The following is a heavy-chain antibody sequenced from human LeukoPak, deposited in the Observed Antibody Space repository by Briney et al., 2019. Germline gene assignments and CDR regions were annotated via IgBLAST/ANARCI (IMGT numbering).Heavy chain of an antibody. Sequence: SSETLSLTCAVYGGSFSGYYWSWIRQPPGKGLEWIGEINHSGSTNYNPSLKSRVTISVDTSKNQFSLKLSSVTAADTAVYFCARGPYSYDSSGAFDIWGQGTMVTVSS. CDR3: ARGPYSYDSSGAFDI. D-gene: IGHD3-22*01. J-gene: IGHJ3*02. CDR1: GGSFSGYY. V-gene: IGHV4-34*01. CDR2: INHSGST.